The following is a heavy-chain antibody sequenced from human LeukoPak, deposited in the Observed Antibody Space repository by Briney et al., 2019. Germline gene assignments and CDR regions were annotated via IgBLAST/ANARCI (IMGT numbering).Heavy chain of an antibody. Sequence: ASVKVSCKASGYTFTSYAMNWVRQAPGQGLEWMGWINTNTGNPTYAQGFTGRFVFSLDTSVSTAYLQISSLKAEDTAVYYCARDCCSGGSCYALFDYWGQGTLVTVSS. CDR2: INTNTGNP. V-gene: IGHV7-4-1*02. J-gene: IGHJ4*02. D-gene: IGHD2-15*01. CDR1: GYTFTSYA. CDR3: ARDCCSGGSCYALFDY.